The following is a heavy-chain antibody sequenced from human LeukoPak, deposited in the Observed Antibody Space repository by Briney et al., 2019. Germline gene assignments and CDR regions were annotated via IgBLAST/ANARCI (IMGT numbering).Heavy chain of an antibody. D-gene: IGHD3-22*01. CDR2: ISAYNGNT. CDR3: ATETPVRDYYDSSGYTFDY. CDR1: GYTFTSYG. J-gene: IGHJ4*02. V-gene: IGHV1-18*01. Sequence: GASVKVSCKASGYTFTSYGISWVRQAPGQGLEWMGWISAYNGNTNYAQKLQGRVTMTEDTSTDTAYMELSSLRSEDTAVYYCATETPVRDYYDSSGYTFDYWGQGTLVTVSS.